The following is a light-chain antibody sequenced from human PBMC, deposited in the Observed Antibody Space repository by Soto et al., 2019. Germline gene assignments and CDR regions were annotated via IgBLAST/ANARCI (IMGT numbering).Light chain of an antibody. Sequence: QSALTQPRSVSGSPGQSVTISCTGTSSDVGGYNYVSWYQQHPGKAPKLMIYDFFKRPSGVPDRFSGSKSGNPASLTISGLQAEDEADYYCCSYAGTYTLVFGGGTKVTVL. CDR3: CSYAGTYTLV. CDR2: DFF. V-gene: IGLV2-11*01. J-gene: IGLJ3*02. CDR1: SSDVGGYNY.